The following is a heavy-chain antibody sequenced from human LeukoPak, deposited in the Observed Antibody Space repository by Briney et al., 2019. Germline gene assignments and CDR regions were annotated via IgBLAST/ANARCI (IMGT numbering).Heavy chain of an antibody. J-gene: IGHJ4*02. CDR3: AKTDCTYISCYVLDY. D-gene: IGHD2-2*01. Sequence: QPGGSLRLSCAASGFTFSNYAMSWVRQAPGKGLEWVSAISGSGDRTYNSDSVKGRFTISRDSSKNTLSLQMNSLRAEDTAVYYCAKTDCTYISCYVLDYWGQGTLVSVSS. CDR2: ISGSGDRT. V-gene: IGHV3-23*01. CDR1: GFTFSNYA.